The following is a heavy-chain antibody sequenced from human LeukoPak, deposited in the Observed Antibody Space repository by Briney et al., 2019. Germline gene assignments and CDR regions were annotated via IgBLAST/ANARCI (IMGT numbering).Heavy chain of an antibody. CDR1: GFTFSSYA. J-gene: IGHJ4*02. D-gene: IGHD6-13*01. CDR2: ISYDGSNK. Sequence: PGGSLRLSCAASGFTFSSYAMHWVRQAPGKGLEWVAVISYDGSNKYYADSAKGRFTISRDNSKNTLYLQMNSLRAEDTAVYYCARYSSSWYYFDYWGQGTLVTVSS. V-gene: IGHV3-30-3*01. CDR3: ARYSSSWYYFDY.